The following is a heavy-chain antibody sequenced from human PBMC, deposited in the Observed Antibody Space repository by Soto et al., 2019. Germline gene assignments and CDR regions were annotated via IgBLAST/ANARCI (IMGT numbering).Heavy chain of an antibody. Sequence: GGSLRLSCAASGFTFSSYAMHWVRQAPGKGLEWVAVISYDGSNKYYADSVKGRFTISRDNSKNTLYLQMNSLRAEDTAVHYCARSLLLWFGELSRYGMDVWGQGTTVTVSS. V-gene: IGHV3-30-3*01. CDR1: GFTFSSYA. D-gene: IGHD3-10*01. CDR3: ARSLLLWFGELSRYGMDV. J-gene: IGHJ6*02. CDR2: ISYDGSNK.